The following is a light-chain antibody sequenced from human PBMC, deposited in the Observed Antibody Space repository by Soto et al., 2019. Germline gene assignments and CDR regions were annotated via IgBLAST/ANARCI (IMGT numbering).Light chain of an antibody. CDR2: GNS. J-gene: IGLJ2*01. CDR3: QSYDSSLSGVV. V-gene: IGLV1-40*01. Sequence: QSVLTQPPSVSGAPGQRVTISCTGSSSNIGAGYDVHWYQQLPGTAPKLLISGNSNRPSGVPDRFSGSKSGTSASLANTGLQAEDEADYYCQSYDSSLSGVVFGGGTKLTVL. CDR1: SSNIGAGYD.